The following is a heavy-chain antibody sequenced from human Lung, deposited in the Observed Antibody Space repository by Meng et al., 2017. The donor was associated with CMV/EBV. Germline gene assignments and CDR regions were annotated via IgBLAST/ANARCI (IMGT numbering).Heavy chain of an antibody. J-gene: IGHJ6*02. V-gene: IGHV3-7*01. CDR1: GFTFSSYW. Sequence: GEXXKISCAASGFTFSSYWMSWVRQAPGKGLEWVANIKQDGSEKYYVDSVKGRFTISRDNAKNSLYLQMNSLRAEDTAVYYCARGRVRVAGGGSYCYGMDVWGQGTTVTVSS. CDR2: IKQDGSEK. CDR3: ARGRVRVAGGGSYCYGMDV. D-gene: IGHD1-26*01.